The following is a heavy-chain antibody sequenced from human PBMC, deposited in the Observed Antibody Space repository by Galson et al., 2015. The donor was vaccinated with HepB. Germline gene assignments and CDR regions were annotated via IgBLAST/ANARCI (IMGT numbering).Heavy chain of an antibody. CDR1: GFSFSNYW. D-gene: IGHD2-15*01. J-gene: IGHJ4*02. Sequence: SLRLSCAVSGFSFSNYWMTWVRQAPGKGLEWVANIKQDGSEQYYVGSVKGRFTISRDNAKNSLYLQMNSLRAEDTAVYYCAGDRLHGGGPTLDDWGQGSLVTVSS. CDR3: AGDRLHGGGPTLDD. V-gene: IGHV3-7*03. CDR2: IKQDGSEQ.